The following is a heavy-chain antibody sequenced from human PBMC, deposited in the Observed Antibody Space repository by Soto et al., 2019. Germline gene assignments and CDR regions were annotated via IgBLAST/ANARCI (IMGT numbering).Heavy chain of an antibody. CDR3: ARGPLGYCSSTSCFLFDY. V-gene: IGHV4-59*01. Sequence: SETLSLTCTVSGGSISSYYWSWIRQPPGKGLEWIGYIYYSGSTNYNPSLKSRVTISVDTSKNQFSLKLSSVTAADTAVYYCARGPLGYCSSTSCFLFDYWGQGTLVTVSS. CDR1: GGSISSYY. D-gene: IGHD2-2*01. CDR2: IYYSGST. J-gene: IGHJ4*02.